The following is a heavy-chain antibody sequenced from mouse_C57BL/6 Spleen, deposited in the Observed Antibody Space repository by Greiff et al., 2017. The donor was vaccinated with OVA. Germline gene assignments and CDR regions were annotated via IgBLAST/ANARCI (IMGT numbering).Heavy chain of an antibody. CDR2: INPSNGGT. V-gene: IGHV1-53*01. CDR3: ARGRDSSGFYAMDY. CDR1: GYTFTSYW. J-gene: IGHJ4*01. D-gene: IGHD3-2*02. Sequence: QVQLQQPGTELVKPGASVKLSCKASGYTFTSYWMHWVKQRPGQGLEWIGNINPSNGGTNYNEQFKSKATLTVYKSSRTAYMQLSSLTSEDSAVYYCARGRDSSGFYAMDYWGQGTSVTVSS.